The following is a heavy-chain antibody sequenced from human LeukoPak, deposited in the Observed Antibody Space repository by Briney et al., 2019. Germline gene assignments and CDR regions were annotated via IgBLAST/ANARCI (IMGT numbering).Heavy chain of an antibody. Sequence: PSETLSLTCTVSGGSISSGSYYWSWIRQPAGRGLEWIGHIYTSGSNNYNPSLKSRVTISVDTSKNQFSLKLSSVTAADTAVYYSARAIYNWNYMRYWGQGTLVTVSS. J-gene: IGHJ4*02. CDR3: ARAIYNWNYMRY. D-gene: IGHD1-7*01. V-gene: IGHV4-61*09. CDR2: IYTSGSN. CDR1: GGSISSGSYY.